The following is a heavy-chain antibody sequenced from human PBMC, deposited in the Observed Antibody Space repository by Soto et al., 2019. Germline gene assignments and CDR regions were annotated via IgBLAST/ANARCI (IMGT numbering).Heavy chain of an antibody. J-gene: IGHJ5*01. V-gene: IGHV3-30*18. CDR1: GFGFRNFA. D-gene: IGHD3-22*01. Sequence: QVQLVESGGHVVQPGRSLTLSCGGSGFGFRNFAMHWVRQAPGKGLEWVAVISFAERNNKDYAESVKGRFTISRDNSKKTLYLQMNSLRPEDTAMYYCAKSGQEYYFDNRGHYWFDSWGQGNLVTVSS. CDR2: ISFAERNNK. CDR3: AKSGQEYYFDNRGHYWFDS.